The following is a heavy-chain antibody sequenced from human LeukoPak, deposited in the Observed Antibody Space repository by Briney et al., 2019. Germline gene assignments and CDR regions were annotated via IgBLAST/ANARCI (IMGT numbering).Heavy chain of an antibody. CDR2: IYSGGST. CDR3: VRVDDYGDYPYYFDS. J-gene: IGHJ4*02. Sequence: GGSLRLSCAASGFLVSSKYMSWVRQAPGKGLEWVSVIYSGGSTYYADSVKGRFTISRDNSKNTVYLQMNSLRAEDTAVYYCVRVDDYGDYPYYFDSWGQGTLVTVSA. D-gene: IGHD4-17*01. V-gene: IGHV3-66*01. CDR1: GFLVSSKY.